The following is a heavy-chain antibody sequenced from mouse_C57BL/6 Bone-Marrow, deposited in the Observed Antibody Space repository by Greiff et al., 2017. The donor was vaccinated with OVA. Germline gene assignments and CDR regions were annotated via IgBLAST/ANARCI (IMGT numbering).Heavy chain of an antibody. CDR3: ARHHGDFEV. J-gene: IGHJ1*03. CDR1: GFSFTSYG. Sequence: VQRVESGPGLVAPSQSLSITCTVSGFSFTSYGVHWVRQPPGKGLEWLVVIWSDGSTPYNSALKSRLSISKDNSKGQGFLKRNRLQTDDTAMYDCARHHGDFEVWGTGTTVTVSS. CDR2: IWSDGST. V-gene: IGHV2-6-1*01.